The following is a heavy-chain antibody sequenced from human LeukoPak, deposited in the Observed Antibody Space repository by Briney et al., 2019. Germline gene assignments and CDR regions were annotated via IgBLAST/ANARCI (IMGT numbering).Heavy chain of an antibody. D-gene: IGHD3-9*01. CDR3: ARGGSAYDILTGYPPYYYYYMDV. CDR2: IYYSGST. V-gene: IGHV4-59*01. J-gene: IGHJ6*03. Sequence: KTSETLSLTCTVSGGSISSYYWSWIRQPPGKGLEWIGYIYYSGSTNYNPSLKSRVTISVDTSKNQFSLKLSSVTAADTAVYYCARGGSAYDILTGYPPYYYYYMDVRGKGTTVTISS. CDR1: GGSISSYY.